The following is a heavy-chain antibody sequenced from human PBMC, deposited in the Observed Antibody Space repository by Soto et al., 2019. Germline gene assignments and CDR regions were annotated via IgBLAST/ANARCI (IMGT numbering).Heavy chain of an antibody. D-gene: IGHD3-22*01. J-gene: IGHJ4*02. CDR2: IHYSGST. CDR1: GGSISSLH. CDR3: ARSMDVTLTVVDRDEYCDS. Sequence: QVQLQESGPGLVKPSETLSLTCTVSGGSISSLHWSWIRQPPGKGLEWIGYIHYSGSTNYNPSLESRVTISVDTSKNQFSLKLSSVTAADTAVYYCARSMDVTLTVVDRDEYCDSWGQGTLVTVSS. V-gene: IGHV4-59*01.